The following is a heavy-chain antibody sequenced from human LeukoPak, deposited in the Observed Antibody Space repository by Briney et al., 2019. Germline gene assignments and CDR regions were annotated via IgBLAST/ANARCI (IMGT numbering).Heavy chain of an antibody. D-gene: IGHD6-19*01. CDR1: GFTFDDYA. V-gene: IGHV3-9*01. CDR2: ISWNSGSI. J-gene: IGHJ4*02. Sequence: GGSLRLSCAASGFTFDDYAMHWVRQAPGKGLEWVSGISWNSGSIGYADSVKGRFTISRDNAKNSLYLQMNSLRAEDTAFYYCAKDLRPGAWYFDYWGQGTLVTVSS. CDR3: AKDLRPGAWYFDY.